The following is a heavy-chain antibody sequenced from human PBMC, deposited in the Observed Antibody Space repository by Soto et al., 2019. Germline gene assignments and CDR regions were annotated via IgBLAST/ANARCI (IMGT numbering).Heavy chain of an antibody. CDR1: GGSISSYD. Sequence: SETLSLTCTVSGGSISSYDCSWSRQPPGQGLEWMGYVYYSRSTTYKPPLKSRLTISVDTSQNQFSLKLSSVTAADTAVYYCARSLVRHIDSSTPPPYYSYYYGMDVWGQGTTVTVSS. J-gene: IGHJ6*02. CDR3: ARSLVRHIDSSTPPPYYSYYYGMDV. D-gene: IGHD6-13*01. CDR2: VYYSRST. V-gene: IGHV4-59*01.